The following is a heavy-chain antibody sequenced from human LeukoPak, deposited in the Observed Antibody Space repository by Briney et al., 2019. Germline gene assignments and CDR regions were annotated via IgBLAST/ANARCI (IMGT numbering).Heavy chain of an antibody. Sequence: SVKVSCKASGGTFSSYAISWVRQAPGRGLEWMGGIIPIFGTANYAQKFQGRVTITADESTSTAYMELSSLRSEDTAVYYCARDADYYDSSGYYRGYYFDYWGQGTLVTVSS. D-gene: IGHD3-22*01. J-gene: IGHJ4*02. V-gene: IGHV1-69*13. CDR3: ARDADYYDSSGYYRGYYFDY. CDR2: IIPIFGTA. CDR1: GGTFSSYA.